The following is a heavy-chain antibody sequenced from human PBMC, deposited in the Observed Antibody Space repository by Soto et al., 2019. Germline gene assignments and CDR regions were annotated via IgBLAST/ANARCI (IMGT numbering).Heavy chain of an antibody. CDR3: AKALAQIVVAVKNWFDP. D-gene: IGHD3-22*01. CDR1: GFTFSSYA. J-gene: IGHJ5*02. Sequence: EVQLLESGGGLVQPGGSLRLSCAASGFTFSSYAMSWVRQAPGKGLEWVSAISGSGGSTYYADSVKGRFTISRDNSKNTLYLQMNSLRAEDTAVYYCAKALAQIVVAVKNWFDPWGQGTLVTVSS. CDR2: ISGSGGST. V-gene: IGHV3-23*01.